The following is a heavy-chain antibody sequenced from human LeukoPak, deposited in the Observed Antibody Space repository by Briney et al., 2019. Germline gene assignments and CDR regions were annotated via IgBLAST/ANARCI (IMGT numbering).Heavy chain of an antibody. V-gene: IGHV3-48*03. CDR2: ISSSGSTI. J-gene: IGHJ4*02. Sequence: PGGSLRLSCAASGFTFSSYEMNWVRQAPGKGLEWVSCISSSGSTIYYADSVKGRFTISRDNAKNSLYLQMNSLRAEDTAAYYCARGGPDYGDYGDYWGQGTLVTVSS. CDR3: ARGGPDYGDYGDY. CDR1: GFTFSSYE. D-gene: IGHD4-17*01.